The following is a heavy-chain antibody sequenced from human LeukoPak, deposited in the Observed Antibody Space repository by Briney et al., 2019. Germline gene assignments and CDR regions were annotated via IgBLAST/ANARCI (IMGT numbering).Heavy chain of an antibody. CDR2: IYYSGST. Sequence: SETLSLTRTVSGGSISSSSYYWGWIRQPPGKGLEWIGSIYYSGSTYYNPSLKSRVTISVDTSKNQFSLKLSSVTAADTAVYYCARVYYGSGSPRHFDYWGQGTLVTVSS. V-gene: IGHV4-39*07. CDR3: ARVYYGSGSPRHFDY. D-gene: IGHD3-10*01. J-gene: IGHJ4*02. CDR1: GGSISSSSYY.